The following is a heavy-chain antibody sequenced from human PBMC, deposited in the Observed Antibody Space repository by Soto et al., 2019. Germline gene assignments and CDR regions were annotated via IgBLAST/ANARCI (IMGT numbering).Heavy chain of an antibody. J-gene: IGHJ5*02. V-gene: IGHV2-5*01. CDR2: IHWNDDK. D-gene: IGHD3-22*01. Sequence: SGPTLVNPTQTLTLTCSFSGFSLSVYGVRVIWFRQPPGETLEWLALIHWNDDKCYSPYLKSMLTITKDTSKNQVVLTLTNLDPLDTGTYFCAHTKDSSGFLTSWGQGILVTVSS. CDR1: GFSLSVYGVR. CDR3: AHTKDSSGFLTS.